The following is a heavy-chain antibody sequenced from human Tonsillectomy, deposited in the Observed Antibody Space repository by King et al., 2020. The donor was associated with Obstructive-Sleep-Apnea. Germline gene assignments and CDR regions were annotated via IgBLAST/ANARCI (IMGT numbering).Heavy chain of an antibody. CDR1: GFTFSSYS. J-gene: IGHJ3*02. CDR2: ISSSSSTI. V-gene: IGHV3-48*04. CDR3: AGMTQTDAFDI. Sequence: VQLVESGGGWVQPGGSLRLSCAASGFTFSSYSMDWVRQAPGKGLEWISYISSSSSTIYYADSVKGRFTISRDNAKNSLYLQMNSLRAEDTAVYYCAGMTQTDAFDIWGQGTTVTVSS.